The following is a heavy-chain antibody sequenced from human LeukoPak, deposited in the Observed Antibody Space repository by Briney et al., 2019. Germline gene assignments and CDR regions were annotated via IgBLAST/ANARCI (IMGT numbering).Heavy chain of an antibody. D-gene: IGHD2-2*01. V-gene: IGHV4-59*01. CDR1: GGSISSYY. CDR3: ARRPSSSPLVDI. CDR2: IYYSGST. J-gene: IGHJ3*02. Sequence: SETLSLTCTVSGGSISSYYWSWIRQPPGKGLEWIGYIYYSGSTNYNPSLKSRVTISVDTSKNQFSLKLSSVTAADTAVYYCARRPSSSPLVDIWGQGTMVTVSS.